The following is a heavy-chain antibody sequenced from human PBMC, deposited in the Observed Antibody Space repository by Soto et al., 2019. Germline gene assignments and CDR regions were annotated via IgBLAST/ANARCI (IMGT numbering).Heavy chain of an antibody. J-gene: IGHJ4*02. Sequence: EVRLVESGGGLVKPGGSLRRSGEAPGFTFNKYSRTGVGRAPGKGWEGASSITSKTGDQYYADSVKGRFIISRDNTKNSLSLQVTSLRDEDTAVYYCARDLMPNDRGLGDLAYWGQGTLVTVSS. CDR2: ITSKTGDQ. CDR3: ARDLMPNDRGLGDLAY. CDR1: GFTFNKYS. V-gene: IGHV3-21*06. D-gene: IGHD3-22*01.